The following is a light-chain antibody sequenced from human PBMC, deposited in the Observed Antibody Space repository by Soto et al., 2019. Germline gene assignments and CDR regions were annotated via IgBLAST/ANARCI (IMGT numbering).Light chain of an antibody. Sequence: DIVMTQSPAPPSVSPGGKTTLSFRASQSVSSNLAWYQQKPGQAPRLLIYGASTRATGIPARFSGSGSGTEFTLTISSLQSEDFAVYYCQQYNNWPRTLGQGTKVDIK. CDR2: GAS. CDR3: QQYNNWPRT. J-gene: IGKJ1*01. V-gene: IGKV3-15*01. CDR1: QSVSSN.